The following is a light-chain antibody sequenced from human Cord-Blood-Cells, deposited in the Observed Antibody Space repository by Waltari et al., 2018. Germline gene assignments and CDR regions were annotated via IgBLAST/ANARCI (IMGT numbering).Light chain of an antibody. Sequence: QSALTQPASVSGSPGQSITISCTGTSSDVGGYNYVSWYQQHPGKAPKLMIYDVSKRPSGVSNRFSRYKSGNTASLTISGLQAGDEADYYCSSCTSSSTWVFGGGTKLTVL. J-gene: IGLJ3*02. V-gene: IGLV2-14*01. CDR3: SSCTSSSTWV. CDR1: SSDVGGYNY. CDR2: DVS.